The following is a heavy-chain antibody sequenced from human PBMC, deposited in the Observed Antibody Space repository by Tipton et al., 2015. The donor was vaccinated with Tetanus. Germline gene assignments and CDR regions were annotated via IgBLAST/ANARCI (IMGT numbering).Heavy chain of an antibody. CDR3: ASSSGLGPSSKFVY. V-gene: IGHV3-74*01. D-gene: IGHD3/OR15-3a*01. Sequence: SLRLSCAASGFTSRTYWMNWIRQAPGKGLAWVSRVRSDGSNTIYADSVKGRFTISRDNSENTLSLQMNSLRTEDTAVYYCASSSGLGPSSKFVYWGQGNLVSVSS. J-gene: IGHJ4*02. CDR1: GFTSRTYW. CDR2: VRSDGSNT.